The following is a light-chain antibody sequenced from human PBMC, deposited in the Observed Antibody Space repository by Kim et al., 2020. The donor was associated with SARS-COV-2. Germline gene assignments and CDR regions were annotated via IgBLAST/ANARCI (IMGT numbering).Light chain of an antibody. CDR2: QNN. CDR1: DLRRKY. Sequence: VPPGQVATFSCSGDDLRRKYASWYQQKAGQSPVLVMYQNNKRPSGIPERFSGSNSGDTATLTISGTQAVDEAEYYCQAWDSDTGIFGGGTQLTVL. J-gene: IGLJ2*01. V-gene: IGLV3-1*01. CDR3: QAWDSDTGI.